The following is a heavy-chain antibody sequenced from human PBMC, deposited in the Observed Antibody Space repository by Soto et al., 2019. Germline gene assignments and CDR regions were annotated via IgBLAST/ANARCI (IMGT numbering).Heavy chain of an antibody. J-gene: IGHJ5*02. CDR2: IGGTGAST. Sequence: EVQLWESGGGLVQSGGSLRLSCAASGFTFRSYAMSWVRQAPGKGLEWVSAIGGTGASTYYADFVKGRFTISRDNSQDTLYLQFNSLRDEDTAVYYCAKGGCGSSNCRWFDPWGQGTLVTVSS. D-gene: IGHD2-2*01. CDR3: AKGGCGSSNCRWFDP. CDR1: GFTFRSYA. V-gene: IGHV3-23*01.